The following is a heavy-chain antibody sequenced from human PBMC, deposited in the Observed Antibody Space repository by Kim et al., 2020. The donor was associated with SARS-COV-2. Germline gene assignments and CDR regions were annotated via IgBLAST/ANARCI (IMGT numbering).Heavy chain of an antibody. V-gene: IGHV3-43*01. CDR1: GFNFDDYT. D-gene: IGHD2-21*01. CDR2: ITRDGGDT. Sequence: VGSLRLSCAASGFNFDDYTMHWVRQLPRKGLEWVSFITRDGGDTHYADSVKGRFSISRDNSRNSVYLQMNSLRTEDSALYYCTKDATLIPFDYWGQGTLVTVSS. CDR3: TKDATLIPFDY. J-gene: IGHJ4*02.